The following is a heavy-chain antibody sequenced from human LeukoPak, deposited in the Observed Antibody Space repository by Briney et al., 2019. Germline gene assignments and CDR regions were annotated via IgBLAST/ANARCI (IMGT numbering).Heavy chain of an antibody. CDR2: INWNGRST. D-gene: IGHD6-13*01. V-gene: IGHV3-20*04. Sequence: PGGSLRLSCAASGFTFDDYGMSWVRQAPGKGLEWVSGINWNGRSTGYADSVKGRFTISRDNAKNSLYLQMNSLRTEDTALYYCAKLGKGYSSSWSDFDYWGQGTLVTVSS. CDR3: AKLGKGYSSSWSDFDY. CDR1: GFTFDDYG. J-gene: IGHJ4*02.